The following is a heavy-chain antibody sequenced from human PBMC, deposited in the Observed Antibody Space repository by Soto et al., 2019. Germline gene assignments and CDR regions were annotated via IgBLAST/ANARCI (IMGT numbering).Heavy chain of an antibody. Sequence: PGGSLRLSCAASGFTLSSYAMSWVRQAPGKGLEWVSAISGSGGSTYYADSVKGRFTISRGNSKNTLYLQMNSLRAEDTAVYYCVLWPPYYFDYWGQGTLVTVSS. J-gene: IGHJ4*02. V-gene: IGHV3-23*01. CDR1: GFTLSSYA. CDR2: ISGSGGST. CDR3: VLWPPYYFDY. D-gene: IGHD3-10*01.